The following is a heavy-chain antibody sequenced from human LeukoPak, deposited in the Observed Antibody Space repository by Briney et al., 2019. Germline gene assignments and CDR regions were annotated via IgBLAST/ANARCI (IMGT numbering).Heavy chain of an antibody. CDR3: ARDREQDY. J-gene: IGHJ4*02. CDR1: GFTFSSYS. CDR2: ISSCSSYI. Sequence: GGSLRLSCAASGFTFSSYSMNWVRQAPGKGLEWVSSISSCSSYIYYADSVKGRFTISRDNAKNSLYLQMNSLRAEDTAVYYCARDREQDYWGQGTLVTVSS. V-gene: IGHV3-21*01.